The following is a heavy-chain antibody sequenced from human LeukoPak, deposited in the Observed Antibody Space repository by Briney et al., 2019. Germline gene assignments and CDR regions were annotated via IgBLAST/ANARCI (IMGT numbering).Heavy chain of an antibody. D-gene: IGHD1-1*01. V-gene: IGHV4-59*08. CDR1: GGSISRYY. CDR2: ISYTGST. Sequence: KPSETLSLTCTVSGGSISRYYWSWIRQHPGNGLEWIGYISYTGSTTYNSSLKSRVTISLDTSQNQFSLKLTSVTPADTAVYYCARRSNWKHFDYWGQGTLVTVSS. J-gene: IGHJ4*02. CDR3: ARRSNWKHFDY.